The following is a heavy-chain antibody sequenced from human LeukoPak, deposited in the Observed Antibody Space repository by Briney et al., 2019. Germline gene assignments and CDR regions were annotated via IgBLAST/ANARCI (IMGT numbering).Heavy chain of an antibody. J-gene: IGHJ1*01. D-gene: IGHD3-22*01. V-gene: IGHV1-2*02. CDR1: GYTFTGYY. CDR2: INPNSGGT. CDR3: ATSSGYYVGYIRH. Sequence: ASVKVSCKASGYTFTGYYMHCVRQAPGQGLEWMGWINPNSGGTNYAQKFQGRVTMTRDTSISTAYMELSSLRSDDTAVYYCATSSGYYVGYIRHWGQGTLVTVSS.